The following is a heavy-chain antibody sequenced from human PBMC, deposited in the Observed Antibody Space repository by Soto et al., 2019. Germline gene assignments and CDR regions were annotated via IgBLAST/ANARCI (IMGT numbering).Heavy chain of an antibody. CDR1: GFTFSTYE. V-gene: IGHV3-48*03. CDR3: VRDTMRASAAASLDY. D-gene: IGHD6-13*01. Sequence: EVQLVESGGGLVQPGGSLRLSCAASGFTFSTYEFNWVRQAPGRGLEWISYISVSGNTIKYADSVKGRFTISRDNAENSLHLHMSILRVDDTAVYFCVRDTMRASAAASLDYWGQGTQVIVSS. J-gene: IGHJ4*02. CDR2: ISVSGNTI.